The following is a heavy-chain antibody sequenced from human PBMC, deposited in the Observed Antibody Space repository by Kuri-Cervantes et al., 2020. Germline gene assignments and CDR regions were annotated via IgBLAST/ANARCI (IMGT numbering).Heavy chain of an antibody. CDR2: ISYDGSNK. J-gene: IGHJ4*02. CDR3: ARAPRGSSWPSFDY. V-gene: IGHV3-30*04. CDR1: GFTFSSYA. Sequence: GGSLRLSCAASGFTFSSYAMHWVRQAPGKGLEWVAVISYDGSNKYYADSVKGRFTISRDNAKNSLYLQMNSLTDEDTAVYYCARAPRGSSWPSFDYWGQGTLVTVSS. D-gene: IGHD6-13*01.